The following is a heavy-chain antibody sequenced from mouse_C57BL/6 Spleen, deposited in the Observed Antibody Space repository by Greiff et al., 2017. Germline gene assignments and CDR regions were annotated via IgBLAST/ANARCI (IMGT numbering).Heavy chain of an antibody. CDR2: ISYDGSN. J-gene: IGHJ4*01. D-gene: IGHD1-1*01. V-gene: IGHV3-6*01. Sequence: EVQLQQSGPGLVKPSQSLSLTCSVTGYSITSGYYWNWIRQFPGNKLEWMGYISYDGSNNYNPSLKNRISITRDTSKNQFFLKLNSVTTEDTATYYCARSLRLDDAMDYWGQGTSVTVSS. CDR3: ARSLRLDDAMDY. CDR1: GYSITSGYY.